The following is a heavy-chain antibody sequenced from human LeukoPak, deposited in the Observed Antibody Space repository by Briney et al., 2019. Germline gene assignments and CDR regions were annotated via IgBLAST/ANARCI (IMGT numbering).Heavy chain of an antibody. D-gene: IGHD2-2*01. CDR2: INPNSGGT. CDR1: GGTFSSYA. Sequence: ASVKVSCKASGGTFSSYAISWVRQAPGQGLEWMGRINPNSGGTNYAQKFQGRVTMTRDTSISTAYMELSRLRSDDTAVYYCARDPVTSPIVTWGQGTLVTVSS. V-gene: IGHV1-2*02. J-gene: IGHJ5*02. CDR3: ARDPVTSPIVT.